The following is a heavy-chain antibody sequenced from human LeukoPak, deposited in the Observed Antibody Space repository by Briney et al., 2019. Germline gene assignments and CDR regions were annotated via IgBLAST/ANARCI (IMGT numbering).Heavy chain of an antibody. J-gene: IGHJ4*02. CDR1: GGSISSSGYY. D-gene: IGHD3-10*01. CDR3: ARAYPMVRGVIFDY. CDR2: MYYSGNT. V-gene: IGHV4-39*07. Sequence: SETLSLTCTVSGGSISSSGYYWGWIRQPPGKGLEWIGSMYYSGNTYYNPSLKSRGTISVDTSKNQFSLKLTSVTAADTAVYYCARAYPMVRGVIFDYWGQGTLVTVSS.